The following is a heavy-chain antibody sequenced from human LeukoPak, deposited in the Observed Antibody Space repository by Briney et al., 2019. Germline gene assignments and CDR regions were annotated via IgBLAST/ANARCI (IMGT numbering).Heavy chain of an antibody. CDR1: NGSISSYY. V-gene: IGHV4-59*01. CDR2: IYYSGST. J-gene: IGHJ4*02. CDR3: ARASGSGSYYGIDY. Sequence: SETLSLTCTVSNGSISSYYWSWIRQPPGKGLEWIGYIYYSGSTNYNSALQSRVTISLDTSKTQFSLNLKSVTAAHTAVYYCARASGSGSYYGIDYWGQGTLVTVSS. D-gene: IGHD3-10*01.